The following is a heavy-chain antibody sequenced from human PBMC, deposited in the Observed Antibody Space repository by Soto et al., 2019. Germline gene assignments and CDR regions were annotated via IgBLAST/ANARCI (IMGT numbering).Heavy chain of an antibody. J-gene: IGHJ6*03. CDR1: GFTFSSYA. CDR3: AKVDCSSISCYARGNMDV. Sequence: GGSLRLSCAASGFTFSSYAMSWVRQAPGKGLEWVSAISGSGGTTYYADSVKGRFTISRDNSKSTLHLQMNSLRAEDTAVYYCAKVDCSSISCYARGNMDVWGKGTTVTVSS. CDR2: ISGSGGTT. V-gene: IGHV3-23*01. D-gene: IGHD2-2*01.